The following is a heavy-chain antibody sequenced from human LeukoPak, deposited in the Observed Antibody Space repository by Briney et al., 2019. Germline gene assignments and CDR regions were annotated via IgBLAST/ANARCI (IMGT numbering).Heavy chain of an antibody. Sequence: GGSLRLSCEASGFTFSSYWMSRVRQAPGKGLEWVAFIRYDGSNKYYADSVKGRFTISRDNSKNTLYLQMNSLRAEDTAVYYCAKDSKDGSGSYWTYYFDYWGQGTLVTVSS. J-gene: IGHJ4*02. V-gene: IGHV3-30*02. D-gene: IGHD3-10*01. CDR1: GFTFSSYW. CDR3: AKDSKDGSGSYWTYYFDY. CDR2: IRYDGSNK.